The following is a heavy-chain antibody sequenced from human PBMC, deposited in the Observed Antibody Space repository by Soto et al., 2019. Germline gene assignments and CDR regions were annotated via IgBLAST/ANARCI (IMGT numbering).Heavy chain of an antibody. CDR2: IKGKTEGGTT. CDR3: TTVPSGWRAPGG. J-gene: IGHJ4*02. CDR1: GFTVTNAW. V-gene: IGHV3-15*01. D-gene: IGHD3-3*01. Sequence: EVQLVESGGGLVKPGGSLRLSCAASGFTVTNAWMSWVRQAPGKRLEWVGRIKGKTEGGTTDYAAPVRGRFTMSRDDSRNTLYLQMNSLKTEDTAVYYCTTVPSGWRAPGGWGQGTLVTVSS.